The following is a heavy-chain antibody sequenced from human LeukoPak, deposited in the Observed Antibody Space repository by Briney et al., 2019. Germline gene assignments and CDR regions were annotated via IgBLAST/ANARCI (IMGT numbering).Heavy chain of an antibody. D-gene: IGHD3-22*01. Sequence: GAPVKVSCKASGGTFSSYAISWVRQAPGQGLEWMGGIIPIFGTANYAQKFQGRVTITADESTSTAYMELSSLRSEDTAVYYCARDLRPYVYMIVVPNFDYWGQGTLVTVSS. V-gene: IGHV1-69*13. CDR1: GGTFSSYA. CDR3: ARDLRPYVYMIVVPNFDY. J-gene: IGHJ4*02. CDR2: IIPIFGTA.